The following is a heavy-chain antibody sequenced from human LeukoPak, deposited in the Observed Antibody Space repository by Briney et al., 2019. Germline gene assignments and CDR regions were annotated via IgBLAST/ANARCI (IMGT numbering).Heavy chain of an antibody. D-gene: IGHD5-24*01. J-gene: IGHJ4*02. CDR3: AKDPAGEIATRVFPEVDY. CDR1: GFTFDDYA. V-gene: IGHV3-43*02. Sequence: GGSLRLSCAASGFTFDDYAMHWVRQAPGRGLEWVTHISGDGGSTYYADSVKGRFTISRDNNKNSLYMKMNSLRAEDTAVYYCAKDPAGEIATRVFPEVDYWGQGTLVTVSS. CDR2: ISGDGGST.